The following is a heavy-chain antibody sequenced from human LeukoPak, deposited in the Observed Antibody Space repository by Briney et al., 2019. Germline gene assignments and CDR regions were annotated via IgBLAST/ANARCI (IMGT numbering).Heavy chain of an antibody. CDR2: INHRGST. CDR3: ARGRETYSFPVDY. Sequence: SETLSLTCAVYGGSLSNYFWNWIRQSPGKGLEWIGEINHRGSTNHNPSLKSRVSISIDTSKNQFSLRLSPVTAADTAIYYCARGRETYSFPVDYWGQGTLVTVSS. J-gene: IGHJ4*02. D-gene: IGHD4-11*01. V-gene: IGHV4-34*01. CDR1: GGSLSNYF.